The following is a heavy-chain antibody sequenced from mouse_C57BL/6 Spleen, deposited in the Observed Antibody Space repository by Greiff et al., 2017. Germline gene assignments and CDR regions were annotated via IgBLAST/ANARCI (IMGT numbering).Heavy chain of an antibody. CDR1: GYTFTSYG. CDR3: ARWVGTYYFDY. Sequence: QVQLQQSGAELARPGASVKLSCKASGYTFTSYGISWVKQRPGQGLEWIGEIYPRSGNTYYNEKFKGKATLTADKSSSTAYMELRSLTSEDSAVYFCARWVGTYYFDYWGQGTTLTVSS. CDR2: IYPRSGNT. J-gene: IGHJ2*01. D-gene: IGHD1-1*02. V-gene: IGHV1-81*01.